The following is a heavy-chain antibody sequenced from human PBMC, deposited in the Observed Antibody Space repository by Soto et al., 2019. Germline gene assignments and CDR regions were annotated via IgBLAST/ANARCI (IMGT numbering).Heavy chain of an antibody. CDR2: ISGSGDNT. CDR1: GFTFSSYA. J-gene: IGHJ4*02. Sequence: EVQLLESGGGLVQPGGSLRLSCVTSGFTFSSYAMSWLHQAPGKGLEWVSGISGSGDNTYYADSVKGRFTISRDNSKNALYLQMDGLRAADTAVYYSAKCGIWGVTWGCPNYWGQGTLVTVSS. D-gene: IGHD3-10*01. CDR3: AKCGIWGVTWGCPNY. V-gene: IGHV3-23*01.